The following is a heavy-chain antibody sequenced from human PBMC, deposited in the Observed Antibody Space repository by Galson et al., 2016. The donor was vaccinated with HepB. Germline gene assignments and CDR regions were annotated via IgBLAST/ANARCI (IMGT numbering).Heavy chain of an antibody. CDR3: ARDRHSTPMAWLEGYFDS. Sequence: SLRLSCAASGFTVSNNYMSWVRQTPGKGLEWVSVIYSGGSTDYTASVKGRFTISRDNSENTLFLQMNSLRAEDTAVYYCARDRHSTPMAWLEGYFDSWGQGTLVTVSS. CDR1: GFTVSNNY. D-gene: IGHD6-19*01. CDR2: IYSGGST. J-gene: IGHJ4*02. V-gene: IGHV3-53*01.